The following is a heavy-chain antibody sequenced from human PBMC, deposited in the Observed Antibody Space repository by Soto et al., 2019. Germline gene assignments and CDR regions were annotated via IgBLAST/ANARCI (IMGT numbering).Heavy chain of an antibody. D-gene: IGHD5-12*01. V-gene: IGHV4-4*07. J-gene: IGHJ4*02. CDR1: GFSLNTFD. CDR2: IFSSGST. Sequence: PXETLSLTCTVSGFSLNTFDWSWVRQPAGKGLDWIGRIFSSGSTSFNPSLESRVAMSVDTSKNHFSLNLSSVTAADMAVYYCAREGSYSAYNFAHGIQLWSFDFWGQGTLVTVSS. CDR3: AREGSYSAYNFAHGIQLWSFDF.